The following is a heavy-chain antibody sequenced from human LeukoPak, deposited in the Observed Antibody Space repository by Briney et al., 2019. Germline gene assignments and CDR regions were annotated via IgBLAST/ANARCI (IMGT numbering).Heavy chain of an antibody. D-gene: IGHD3-9*01. CDR2: ISRSSGTI. CDR3: AKDHYDILTGYYIGYFDL. Sequence: GSLRLSCAASGFTFSSYNLNWVRQAPGKGLEWVSYISRSSGTIYYADSVKGRFTISRDNSKNTLYLQMNSLRAEDTAVYYCAKDHYDILTGYYIGYFDLWGRGTLVTVSS. J-gene: IGHJ2*01. V-gene: IGHV3-48*01. CDR1: GFTFSSYN.